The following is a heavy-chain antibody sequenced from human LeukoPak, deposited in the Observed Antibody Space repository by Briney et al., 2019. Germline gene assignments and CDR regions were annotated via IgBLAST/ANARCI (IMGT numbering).Heavy chain of an antibody. J-gene: IGHJ6*03. Sequence: SVKVSCKASGGTFSSYAISWVRQAPGQGLEWMGGIIPIFGTANYAQKFQGRVTITADESTSTAYMELSSLRSEDTAVYYCARATYYYDSSGYSYYDYYYMDVWGKGTTVTISS. V-gene: IGHV1-69*13. CDR1: GGTFSSYA. CDR3: ARATYYYDSSGYSYYDYYYMDV. D-gene: IGHD3-22*01. CDR2: IIPIFGTA.